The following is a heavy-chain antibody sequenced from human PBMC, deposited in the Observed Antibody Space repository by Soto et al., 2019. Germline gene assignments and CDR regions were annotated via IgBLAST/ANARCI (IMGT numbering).Heavy chain of an antibody. V-gene: IGHV1-3*01. CDR2: INAGNGDT. D-gene: IGHD2-2*01. Sequence: QVQLAQSGAEVRKPGASVKISCEASGYTFTDYAIHWVRQAPGQRFEWMGWINAGNGDTKFSRRVQGRVSIRRDISASTVYMELSSLTPEDTAVYYCTRVLTEQSNTYPVDCWGQGTLVTVSP. J-gene: IGHJ4*02. CDR3: TRVLTEQSNTYPVDC. CDR1: GYTFTDYA.